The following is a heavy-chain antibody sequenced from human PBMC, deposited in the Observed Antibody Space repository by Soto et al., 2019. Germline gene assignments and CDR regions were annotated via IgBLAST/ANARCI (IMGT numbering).Heavy chain of an antibody. J-gene: IGHJ4*02. CDR3: ARGGTALDY. CDR2: IYYIGNT. CDR1: GDSISSGDDY. Sequence: QVQLQESGPGLVKPSQTLSLTCTVSGDSISSGDDYWSWIRQPPGKGLEWIGYIYYIGNTYYNPSXXSRVTISVDTSKNQFSLLLSSVTAADTAVYFCARGGTALDYWGQGTLVTVSS. D-gene: IGHD2-21*02. V-gene: IGHV4-30-4*01.